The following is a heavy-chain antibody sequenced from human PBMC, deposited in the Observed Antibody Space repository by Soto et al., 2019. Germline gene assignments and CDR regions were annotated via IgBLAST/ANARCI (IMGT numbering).Heavy chain of an antibody. V-gene: IGHV3-30*18. J-gene: IGHJ4*02. CDR3: AKGQTYSSSWYFGY. CDR1: GFTFSSYG. CDR2: ISYDGSNK. Sequence: QVQLVESGGGVVQPGRSLRLSCAASGFTFSSYGMHWVRQAPGKGLEWVAVISYDGSNKYYADSVKGRFTISRDNSKNTLYLQMNSLRAEDTAVYYCAKGQTYSSSWYFGYWGQGTLVTVSS. D-gene: IGHD6-13*01.